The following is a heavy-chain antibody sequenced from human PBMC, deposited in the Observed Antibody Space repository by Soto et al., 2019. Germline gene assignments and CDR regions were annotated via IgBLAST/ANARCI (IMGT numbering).Heavy chain of an antibody. J-gene: IGHJ4*02. CDR1: GFSVSRNC. Sequence: QLVETGGGLIQPGTSLTLSCAASGFSVSRNCMTWVRQAPGKGLEWVSFVYSGGATFYADSVKGRFILSRDESQKTMYLQMNNLRAEDTAVYYCARVPGRLWGRGTLVTVAS. CDR2: VYSGGAT. V-gene: IGHV3-53*02. CDR3: ARVPGRL. D-gene: IGHD3-10*01.